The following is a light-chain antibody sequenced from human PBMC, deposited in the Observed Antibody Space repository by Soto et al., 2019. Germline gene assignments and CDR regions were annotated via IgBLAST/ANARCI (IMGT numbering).Light chain of an antibody. Sequence: DMQRSRSPSSRSSSVGDGVTIPGGAGQGMVSYLNWYRQKPGRAPKLLIYAASSWQRVVPSRFSGSASRTDFPPTISRLSDEYSANYYRHQSYSPAWTFGQGTKVDIK. CDR2: AAS. J-gene: IGKJ1*01. CDR1: QGMVSY. V-gene: IGKV1-39*01. CDR3: HQSYSPAWT.